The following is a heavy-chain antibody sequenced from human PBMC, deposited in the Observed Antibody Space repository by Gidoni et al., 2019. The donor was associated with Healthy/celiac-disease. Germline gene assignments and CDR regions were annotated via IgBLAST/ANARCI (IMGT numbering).Heavy chain of an antibody. D-gene: IGHD3-22*01. CDR3: ARDITYYYDSSGYYYDWFDP. Sequence: QVQLQESGPGLVKPSGTLSLTCAVSGGSISSSNWWSWVRQPPGKGLEWIGEIYHRGSTNYNPSLKSRVTISVDKSKNQFSLKLSSVTAADTAVYYCARDITYYYDSSGYYYDWFDPWGQGTLVTVSS. V-gene: IGHV4-4*02. J-gene: IGHJ5*02. CDR1: GGSISSSNW. CDR2: IYHRGST.